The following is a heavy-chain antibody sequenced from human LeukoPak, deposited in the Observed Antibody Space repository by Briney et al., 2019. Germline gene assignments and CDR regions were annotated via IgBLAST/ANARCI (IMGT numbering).Heavy chain of an antibody. CDR2: ISWNSGSI. D-gene: IGHD1-26*01. Sequence: GRSLRLSCAASGFTFDDYAMHWVRQAPGKGLEWVSGISWNSGSIGYADSVKGRFTISRDNAKNSLYLQMNSLRAEDTALYYCAKDGGSYLYYFDYWGQGTLVTVSS. V-gene: IGHV3-9*01. CDR1: GFTFDDYA. CDR3: AKDGGSYLYYFDY. J-gene: IGHJ4*02.